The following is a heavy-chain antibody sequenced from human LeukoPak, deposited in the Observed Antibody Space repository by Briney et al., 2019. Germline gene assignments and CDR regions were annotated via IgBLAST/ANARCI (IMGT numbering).Heavy chain of an antibody. D-gene: IGHD3-10*01. V-gene: IGHV1-46*01. Sequence: ASVKVSCKASGYTFTSYYMHWVRQAPGQGLEWMGIINPSGGSTSYAQKFQGRVTMTRDTSTSTVYMELSSLRSDDTAVYYCAKDYYGSGSYAFWGQGTLVTVSS. CDR1: GYTFTSYY. J-gene: IGHJ4*02. CDR2: INPSGGST. CDR3: AKDYYGSGSYAF.